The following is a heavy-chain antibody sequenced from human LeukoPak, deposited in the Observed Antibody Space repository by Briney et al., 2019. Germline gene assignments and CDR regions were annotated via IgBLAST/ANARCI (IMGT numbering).Heavy chain of an antibody. J-gene: IGHJ4*02. CDR3: AKDWRVGHYLDY. D-gene: IGHD1-26*01. CDR1: GFTFSSYA. V-gene: IGHV3-23*01. CDR2: ISGSGGST. Sequence: PGGSLRLSCAAPGFTFSSYAMSWVRQAPGKGLEWVSAISGSGGSTYYADSVKGRFTISRDNSKNTLYLQMNSLRAEDTAVYYCAKDWRVGHYLDYWGQGTLVTVSS.